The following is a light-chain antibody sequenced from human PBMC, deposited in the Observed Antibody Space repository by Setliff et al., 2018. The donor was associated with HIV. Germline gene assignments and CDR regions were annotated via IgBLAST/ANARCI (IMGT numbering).Light chain of an antibody. V-gene: IGLV2-14*03. CDR1: SSDVGGYNY. CDR3: SSYTSSGTPV. CDR2: DVT. J-gene: IGLJ1*01. Sequence: QSVLTQPASVSGSPGQSITVSCTGTSSDVGGYNYVSWFQQHPGKAPKLMIYDVTNRPSGVSNRFSGSKSGNTASLTISGLQAEDEAEYYCSSYTSSGTPVFGTGTKVTVL.